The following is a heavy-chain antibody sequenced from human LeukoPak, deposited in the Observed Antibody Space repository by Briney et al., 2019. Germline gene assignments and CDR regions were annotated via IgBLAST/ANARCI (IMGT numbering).Heavy chain of an antibody. CDR2: VSGSGGST. J-gene: IGHJ4*02. CDR3: ARGPLTEVAGTTWDS. D-gene: IGHD6-19*01. V-gene: IGHV3-23*01. Sequence: GGSLRLSCAASGFTFSNYAMSWVRQSPRKGLEWVSAVSGSGGSTYYADSVRGRFTVSRDNSQITLYLQMNSLGAEDTAVYSCARGPLTEVAGTTWDSWGRGTLVTVSS. CDR1: GFTFSNYA.